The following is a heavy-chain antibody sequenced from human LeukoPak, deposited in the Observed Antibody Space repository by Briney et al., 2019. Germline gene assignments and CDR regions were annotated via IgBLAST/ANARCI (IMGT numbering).Heavy chain of an antibody. V-gene: IGHV3-21*01. CDR1: GSTFSSYS. J-gene: IGHJ3*02. CDR2: ISSSSSYI. CDR3: ARVRSGWYDAFDI. D-gene: IGHD6-19*01. Sequence: GGSLRLSCAASGSTFSSYSMNWVRQAPGKGLEWVSSISSSSSYIYYADSVKGRFTISRDNSKNTLYLQMNSLRAEDTAVYYCARVRSGWYDAFDIWGQGTMVTVSS.